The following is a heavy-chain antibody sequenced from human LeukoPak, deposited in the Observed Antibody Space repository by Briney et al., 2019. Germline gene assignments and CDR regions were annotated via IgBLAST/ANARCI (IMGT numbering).Heavy chain of an antibody. CDR3: AKVLGIVARPYYYYGMDV. V-gene: IGHV3-30*18. CDR1: GFTFSSYG. Sequence: GGSLRLSCAASGFTFSSYGMHWVRQAPGKGLEWVAVISYDGSNKYYADSVEGRFTISRDNSKNTLYLQMNSLRAEDTAVYYCAKVLGIVARPYYYYGMDVWGKGTTVTVSS. D-gene: IGHD1-26*01. CDR2: ISYDGSNK. J-gene: IGHJ6*04.